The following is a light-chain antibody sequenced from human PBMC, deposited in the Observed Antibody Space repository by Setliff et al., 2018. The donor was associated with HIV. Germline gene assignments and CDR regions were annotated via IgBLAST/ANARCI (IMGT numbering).Light chain of an antibody. V-gene: IGLV2-14*01. Sequence: QSVLAQPASVSGSPGQSITLSCTGTSSDVGGYNYVSWYQQHPDKAPKLMIYDVKNRPSGVSDRFSGSKSGNTASLTISGLQAEDEADYYCSSHRDTNTLEVFGTGTKVTVL. J-gene: IGLJ1*01. CDR1: SSDVGGYNY. CDR3: SSHRDTNTLEV. CDR2: DVK.